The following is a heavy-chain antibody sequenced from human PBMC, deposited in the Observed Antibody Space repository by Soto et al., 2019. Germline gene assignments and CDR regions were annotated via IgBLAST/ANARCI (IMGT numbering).Heavy chain of an antibody. CDR1: GGDFLSYT. J-gene: IGHJ6*02. D-gene: IGHD3-10*01. Sequence: QLVQSGAEVKRPGSSVKVSCEASGGDFLSYTISWVRQVPGQGPEWMGTIIPILDVAKNAQKFQGRVAITADKATSAVYMELRRLRSDDTAVYYCAQMWFGELWHGMDVWGQGTTITVSS. CDR2: IIPILDVA. V-gene: IGHV1-69*02. CDR3: AQMWFGELWHGMDV.